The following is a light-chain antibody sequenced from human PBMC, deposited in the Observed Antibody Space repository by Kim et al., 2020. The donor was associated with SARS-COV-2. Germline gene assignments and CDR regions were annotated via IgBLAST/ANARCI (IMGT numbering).Light chain of an antibody. CDR2: KAS. CDR1: RNIAIW. Sequence: ASIGNSVTITCLASRNIAIWVAWYQQKPGEAPRLLIYKASNLKSGVPSRFSGSGSGTEFTLTTDSLQADDLATYYCQQYKSYPWTFGQGTKVDIK. CDR3: QQYKSYPWT. J-gene: IGKJ1*01. V-gene: IGKV1-5*03.